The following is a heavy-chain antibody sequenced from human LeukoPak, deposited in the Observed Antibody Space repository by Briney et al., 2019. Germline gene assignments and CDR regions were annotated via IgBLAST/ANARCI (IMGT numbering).Heavy chain of an antibody. CDR1: GATFSSYA. Sequence: ASVKVSCKASGATFSSYAISWVRQAPGQGLEWMGRIIPIFGIANYAQKFQGRVTITADKSTSTAYMELSSLRSEDTAVYYCARDSSGITGTNLDYWGPGTLVTVSS. V-gene: IGHV1-69*04. CDR3: ARDSSGITGTNLDY. J-gene: IGHJ4*02. CDR2: IIPIFGIA. D-gene: IGHD1-20*01.